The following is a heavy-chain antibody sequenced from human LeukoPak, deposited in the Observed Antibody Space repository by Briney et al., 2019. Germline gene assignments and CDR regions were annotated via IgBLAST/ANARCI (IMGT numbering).Heavy chain of an antibody. CDR3: AKVLGKYQMLYGFMDV. D-gene: IGHD2-2*02. CDR1: GFPFSNYG. CDR2: IRLDGSNK. Sequence: PGGSLRLSCAAAGFPFSNYGMHWVRQAPGKGPEWGAFIRLDGSNKDYADSVKGRFTISRDNSKNTLFLQMNSLRAEDTAVYYCAKVLGKYQMLYGFMDVWGKGTTVTVSS. J-gene: IGHJ6*03. V-gene: IGHV3-30*02.